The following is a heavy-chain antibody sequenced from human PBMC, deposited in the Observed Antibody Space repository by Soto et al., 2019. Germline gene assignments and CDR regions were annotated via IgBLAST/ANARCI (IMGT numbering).Heavy chain of an antibody. V-gene: IGHV3-33*01. CDR2: IWYDGSNK. CDR1: GFTFSSYG. Sequence: GGSLRLSCAASGFTFSSYGMHWVHQAPGKGLEWVAVIWYDGSNKYYADSVKGRFTISRDNSKNTLYLQMNSLRAEDTAVYYCARDRGSVEWFGELPPYYYYGMDVWGQGTTVTVS. CDR3: ARDRGSVEWFGELPPYYYYGMDV. J-gene: IGHJ6*02. D-gene: IGHD3-10*01.